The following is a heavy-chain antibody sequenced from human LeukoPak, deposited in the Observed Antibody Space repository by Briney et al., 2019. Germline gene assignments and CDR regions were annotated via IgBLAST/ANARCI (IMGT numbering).Heavy chain of an antibody. D-gene: IGHD3-22*01. CDR1: GFTFSSYG. CDR2: IWYEGSNK. CDR3: ARGPHSSGYYPPHYYFDY. V-gene: IGHV3-33*01. Sequence: PGGSLRLSCAASGFTFSSYGMHGVRQTPGRGVEWVAVIWYEGSNKYYADSVRGRFTISRDNSKNTRYLQMNSRKAGDTAGYNVARGPHSSGYYPPHYYFDYWGQGTLVTVSS. J-gene: IGHJ4*02.